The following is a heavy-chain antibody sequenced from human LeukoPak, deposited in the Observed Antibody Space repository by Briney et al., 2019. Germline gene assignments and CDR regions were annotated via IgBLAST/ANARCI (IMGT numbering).Heavy chain of an antibody. CDR3: AKDSSGSYYSESSFFDY. D-gene: IGHD1-26*01. J-gene: IGHJ4*02. V-gene: IGHV3-9*01. CDR1: GFTFSSYA. CDR2: ISWNSGSI. Sequence: GRSLRLSCAASGFTFSSYAMHWVRQAPGKGLEWVSGISWNSGSIGYADSVKGRFTISRDNAKNSLYLQMNSLRAEDTALYYCAKDSSGSYYSESSFFDYWGQGTLVTVSS.